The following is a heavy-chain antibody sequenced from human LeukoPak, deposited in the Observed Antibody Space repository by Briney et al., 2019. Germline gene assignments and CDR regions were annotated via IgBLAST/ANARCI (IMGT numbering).Heavy chain of an antibody. Sequence: PSETLSLTCTVSGGSISSYYWSWIRQPPGKGLEWIGYIYYSGSTNYNPSLKSRVTISVDTSKNQFSLKLSSVTAADTAVYYCARDFGSYTFDYWGQGTLVTVSS. V-gene: IGHV4-59*01. D-gene: IGHD1-26*01. J-gene: IGHJ4*02. CDR3: ARDFGSYTFDY. CDR1: GGSISSYY. CDR2: IYYSGST.